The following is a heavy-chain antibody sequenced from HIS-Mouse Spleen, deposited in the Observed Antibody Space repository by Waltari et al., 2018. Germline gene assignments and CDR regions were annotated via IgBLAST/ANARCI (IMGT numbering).Heavy chain of an antibody. V-gene: IGHV4-59*08. CDR1: GCSISSYY. J-gene: IGHJ3*02. Sequence: QVQLQESGPGLVKPSETLSLTCTVSGCSISSYYWSWIRQPPGQGLEWIGYIYYSGSTNYNPSLKSRVTISVDTSKNQFSLKLSSVTAADTAVYYCARLAIFGVVIMVGPHAFDIWGQGTMVTVSS. CDR2: IYYSGST. D-gene: IGHD3-3*01. CDR3: ARLAIFGVVIMVGPHAFDI.